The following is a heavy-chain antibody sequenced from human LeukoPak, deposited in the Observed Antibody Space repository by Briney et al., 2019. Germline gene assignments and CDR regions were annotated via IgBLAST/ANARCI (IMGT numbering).Heavy chain of an antibody. CDR1: GFTFSSYS. D-gene: IGHD3-10*01. J-gene: IGHJ6*02. V-gene: IGHV3-21*01. Sequence: PGGSLRLPCAASGFTFSSYSMNWVRQAPGKGLEWVSSISSSSSYIYYADSVKGRFTISRDNAKNSLYLQMNSLRAEDTAVYYCARSYGSGSYGSGMDVWGQGTTVTVSS. CDR2: ISSSSSYI. CDR3: ARSYGSGSYGSGMDV.